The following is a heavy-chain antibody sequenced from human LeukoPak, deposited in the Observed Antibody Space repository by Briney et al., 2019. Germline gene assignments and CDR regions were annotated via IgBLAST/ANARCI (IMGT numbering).Heavy chain of an antibody. V-gene: IGHV4-34*01. CDR3: ARVPDFIARPCDS. CDR2: SSPAGDIT. Sequence: SETLSLACAVYGGSFSGNYWTLIRQTPGRGLEWIGESSPAGDITGYNPSLKGRATISVDTSKNQFSLKLTSVTAADTGVYYCARVPDFIARPCDSWGPGTLVTVSS. CDR1: GGSFSGNY. D-gene: IGHD2-21*01. J-gene: IGHJ4*02.